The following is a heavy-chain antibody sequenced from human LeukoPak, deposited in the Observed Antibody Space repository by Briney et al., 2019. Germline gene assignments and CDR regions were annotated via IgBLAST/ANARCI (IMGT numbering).Heavy chain of an antibody. Sequence: PSETLSLTCAVYGGSFSGYYWSWIRQPPGKGLEWIGEINHNGSTNYNPSLKSRVTISVDTSKNQFSLKLSSVTAADTAVYYCARGPSYYYDSSGYFRHWGQGTLVTVSS. J-gene: IGHJ1*01. CDR1: GGSFSGYY. CDR3: ARGPSYYYDSSGYFRH. D-gene: IGHD3-22*01. V-gene: IGHV4-34*01. CDR2: INHNGST.